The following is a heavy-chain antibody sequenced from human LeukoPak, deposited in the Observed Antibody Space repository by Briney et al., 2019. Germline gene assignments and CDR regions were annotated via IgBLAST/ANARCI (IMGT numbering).Heavy chain of an antibody. D-gene: IGHD5/OR15-5a*01. V-gene: IGHV4-4*07. Sequence: SETLSLTCTVSGASISGYYWSWIRQPPGKGLEWIGRIYTSGSTNYNPSLKSRVTMSVDTSKNQFSLKLSSVTAADTAVYYCAREGLRQYYYYYMDVWGKGTTVTVSS. J-gene: IGHJ6*03. CDR2: IYTSGST. CDR3: AREGLRQYYYYYMDV. CDR1: GASISGYY.